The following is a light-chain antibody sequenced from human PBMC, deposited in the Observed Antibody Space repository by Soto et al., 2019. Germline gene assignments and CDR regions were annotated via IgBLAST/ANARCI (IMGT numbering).Light chain of an antibody. Sequence: SALAQPCSVTGYPAQSITISCNGTSTDVGGYNYVSWYQHHPGKGPKLIIYEVSNRPSGVSDRFSGSKSGNKASLIISNLEAEDESDYYCGSYTGTDTPFVFGTGTKVTVL. CDR1: STDVGGYNY. V-gene: IGLV2-14*01. CDR3: GSYTGTDTPFV. J-gene: IGLJ1*01. CDR2: EVS.